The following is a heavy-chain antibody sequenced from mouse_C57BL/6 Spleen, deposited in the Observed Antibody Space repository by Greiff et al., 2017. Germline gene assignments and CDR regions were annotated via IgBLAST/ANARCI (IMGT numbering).Heavy chain of an antibody. CDR3: ARHGGPYCYGSSHPFAY. D-gene: IGHD1-1*01. CDR2: ISNGGGSS. Sequence: EVMLVESGGGLVQPGGSLKLSCAASGFSFSDYYLYWVRQTPEKRLEWVAYISNGGGSSYYPSPVKGRFIIYRDNAKNTMYRQMSRLKSEDTAMYYCARHGGPYCYGSSHPFAYWGPGTLVTVSA. J-gene: IGHJ3*01. V-gene: IGHV5-12*01. CDR1: GFSFSDYY.